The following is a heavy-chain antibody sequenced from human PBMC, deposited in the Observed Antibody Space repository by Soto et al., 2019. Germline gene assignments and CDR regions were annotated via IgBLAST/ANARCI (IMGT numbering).Heavy chain of an antibody. CDR1: GGTFSSYA. CDR2: IIPIFVTA. CDR3: ATPVVIPSHAEYFQH. V-gene: IGHV1-69*01. J-gene: IGHJ1*01. D-gene: IGHD3-22*01. Sequence: QVQLVQSGAEVKKPGSSVKVSCKASGGTFSSYAISWVRQAPGQGLEWLGGIIPIFVTANYAQKFQGRVTIPADESTSTAYMELSSLRSEDTAVYYCATPVVIPSHAEYFQHWGQGTLVTVSS.